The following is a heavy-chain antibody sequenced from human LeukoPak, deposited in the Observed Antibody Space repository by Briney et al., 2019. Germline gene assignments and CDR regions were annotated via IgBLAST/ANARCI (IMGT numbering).Heavy chain of an antibody. Sequence: PSQTLSLTCAVSGGSISSGGYSWSWIRQPPGKGLEWIGYIYHSGSTYYNPSLKSRVTISVDRSKNQFSLKLSSVTAADTAVYYCARGTVVRGVIGWFDPWGQGTLVTVSS. D-gene: IGHD3-10*01. CDR1: GGSISSGGYS. J-gene: IGHJ5*02. V-gene: IGHV4-30-2*01. CDR3: ARGTVVRGVIGWFDP. CDR2: IYHSGST.